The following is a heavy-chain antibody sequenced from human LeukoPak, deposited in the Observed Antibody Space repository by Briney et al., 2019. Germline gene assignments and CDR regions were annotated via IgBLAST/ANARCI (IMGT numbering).Heavy chain of an antibody. J-gene: IGHJ4*02. CDR3: ARGRGQYSSPHHFDY. Sequence: ASVKVSCKASGGTFSSYAISWVRQAPGQGLEWMGGIIPIFDTANYAQKFQGRVTITTDESTSTAYMELSSLRSEDTAVYYCARGRGQYSSPHHFDYWGQGTLVTVSS. CDR1: GGTFSSYA. V-gene: IGHV1-69*05. CDR2: IIPIFDTA. D-gene: IGHD6-6*01.